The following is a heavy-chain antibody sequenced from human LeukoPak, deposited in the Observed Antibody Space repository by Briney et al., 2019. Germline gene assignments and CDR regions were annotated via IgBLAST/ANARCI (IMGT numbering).Heavy chain of an antibody. V-gene: IGHV3-7*01. CDR3: ARDPHLSGAFDY. J-gene: IGHJ4*02. Sequence: PGGSLRLSCAASGFTFSSYGMSWVRQAPGKGLEWVANIKQDGSEKYYVDSVKGRFTISRDNAKNSLYLQMNSLRAEDTAVYYCARDPHLSGAFDYWGQGTLVTVSS. CDR1: GFTFSSYG. CDR2: IKQDGSEK.